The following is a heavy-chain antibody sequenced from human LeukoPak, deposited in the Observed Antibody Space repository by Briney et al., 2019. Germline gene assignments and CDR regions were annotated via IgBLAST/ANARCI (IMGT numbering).Heavy chain of an antibody. J-gene: IGHJ4*02. V-gene: IGHV4-39*07. Sequence: SETLSLTCTVSGGSISSSSYYWGWIRQPPGKGLEWIGSIYYSGSTYYNPSLKSRVTISVDTSKNQFSLKLSSVTAADTAVYYCARDNLNPQEAIDYWGQGTLVTVSS. CDR1: GGSISSSSYY. CDR2: IYYSGST. CDR3: ARDNLNPQEAIDY.